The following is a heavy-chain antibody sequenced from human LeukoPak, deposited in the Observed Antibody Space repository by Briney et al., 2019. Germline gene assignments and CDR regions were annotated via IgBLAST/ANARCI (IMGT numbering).Heavy chain of an antibody. J-gene: IGHJ4*02. CDR2: IKSDGSST. CDR1: GFTFSSYL. V-gene: IGHV3-74*01. Sequence: GGSLRLSCAASGFTFSSYLMFWVRQAPGKGLVWVSRIKSDGSSTNYADSVKGRFTISRDNAKNTLYLQMNSLRAEDTAVHYCARDRDFRIDYWGQGTLVTVSS. D-gene: IGHD3-3*01. CDR3: ARDRDFRIDY.